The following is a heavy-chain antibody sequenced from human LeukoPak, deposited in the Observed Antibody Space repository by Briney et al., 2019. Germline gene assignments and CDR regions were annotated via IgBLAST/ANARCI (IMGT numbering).Heavy chain of an antibody. Sequence: SEPLSLTCTVSGGSITNYNRNWLRQPPGKGLEWIGYISESGSTHYNPSLQSRVTISVATSKNQFSLRLSSVTASDTAVYYCARRRIGDLTIGSDTWFDPWGQGALVTVSS. CDR3: ARRRIGDLTIGSDTWFDP. CDR2: ISESGST. J-gene: IGHJ5*02. V-gene: IGHV4-59*08. D-gene: IGHD2-15*01. CDR1: GGSITNYN.